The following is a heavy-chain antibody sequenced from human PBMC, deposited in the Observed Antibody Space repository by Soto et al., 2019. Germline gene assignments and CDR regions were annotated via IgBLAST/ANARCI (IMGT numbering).Heavy chain of an antibody. D-gene: IGHD4-17*01. Sequence: QVQLVQSGAEVKKPGASVKVSCKASGYTFTGYYMHWVRQAPGQGLEWMGWINPNSGGTNYAQKFQGWVTMTRATSISTAYMELSRLRSEETAVYYCAREGLRELLGYFDYWGQGTLVTVSS. V-gene: IGHV1-2*04. J-gene: IGHJ4*02. CDR3: AREGLRELLGYFDY. CDR2: INPNSGGT. CDR1: GYTFTGYY.